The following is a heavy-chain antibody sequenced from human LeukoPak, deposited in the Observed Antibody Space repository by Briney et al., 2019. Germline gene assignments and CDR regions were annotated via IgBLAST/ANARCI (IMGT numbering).Heavy chain of an antibody. CDR1: GGSISSHY. CDR2: IYYSGST. Sequence: PSETLSLTCTVSGGSISSHYWSWIRQPPGKGLEWIGNIYYSGSTYYNPSLKSRVTISVDTSKNQFSLKLSSVTAADTAVYYCARTVVNYFDYWGQGTLVTVSS. J-gene: IGHJ4*02. CDR3: ARTVVNYFDY. V-gene: IGHV4-59*08.